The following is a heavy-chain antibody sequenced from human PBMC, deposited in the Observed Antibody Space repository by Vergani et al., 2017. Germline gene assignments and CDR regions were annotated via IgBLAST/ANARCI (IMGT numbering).Heavy chain of an antibody. D-gene: IGHD6-19*01. J-gene: IGHJ4*02. CDR2: ISAYNGNT. CDR3: ARFYSSGPPRTYYFDY. V-gene: IGHV1-18*01. Sequence: QVQLVQSGAEVKKPGASAKVSCKASGYTFSSYGISWVRQAPGQVLEWMGWISAYNGNTNYVQKLQGRVTMTTDTSTSTAYMELRSLRSDDTAVYYCARFYSSGPPRTYYFDYWGQGTLVTVSS. CDR1: GYTFSSYG.